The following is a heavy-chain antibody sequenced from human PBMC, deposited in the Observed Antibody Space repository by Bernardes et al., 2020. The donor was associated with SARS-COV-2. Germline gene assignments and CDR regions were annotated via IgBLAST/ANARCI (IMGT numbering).Heavy chain of an antibody. D-gene: IGHD2-21*02. V-gene: IGHV3-53*01. CDR3: ARVVSGPHVGADAFAV. CDR2: VNSAGTT. CDR1: GYSISSGYH. Sequence: ETLSLTCAVSGYSISSGYHWGWIRQPPGKGLEWISAVNSAGTTFYADSVRGRFTAARDNSKDTLYLQMSSLRSEDTAVYYCARVVSGPHVGADAFAVWGRGTTVTVSS. J-gene: IGHJ3*01.